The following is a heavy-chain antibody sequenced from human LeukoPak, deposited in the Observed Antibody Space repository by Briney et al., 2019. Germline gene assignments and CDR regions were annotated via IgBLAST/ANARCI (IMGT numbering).Heavy chain of an antibody. CDR1: GGSISSYY. Sequence: PSETLSLTCTVSGGSISSYYWSWIRQPAGKGLEWIGRIYTSGSTNYNPSLKSRVTMSVDTSKNQFSLKLSSVTAADTAVYYCAAQLRYCSSTSCRGVYFDYWGQGTLVTVSS. D-gene: IGHD2-2*01. CDR3: AAQLRYCSSTSCRGVYFDY. J-gene: IGHJ4*02. V-gene: IGHV4-4*07. CDR2: IYTSGST.